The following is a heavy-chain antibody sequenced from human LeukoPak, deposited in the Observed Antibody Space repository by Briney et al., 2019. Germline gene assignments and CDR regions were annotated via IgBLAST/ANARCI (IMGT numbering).Heavy chain of an antibody. Sequence: GGSLRLSCAASGFTFSSYAMHWVRQAPGKGLEWVSVIYGGGSTYYADSVNGRFTISRDSSKNTLFLQMNSLRAEDTALYYCASAREYCGGAECYEYFQHWGQGTLVTVSS. V-gene: IGHV3-53*01. J-gene: IGHJ1*01. CDR1: GFTFSSYA. D-gene: IGHD2-21*01. CDR3: ASAREYCGGAECYEYFQH. CDR2: IYGGGST.